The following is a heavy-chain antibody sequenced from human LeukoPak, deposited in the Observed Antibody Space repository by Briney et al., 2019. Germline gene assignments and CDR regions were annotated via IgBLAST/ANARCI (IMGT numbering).Heavy chain of an antibody. Sequence: PSETLSLTCTVSGGSISSGGYYWSWIRQPPGKGLEWIGYIYHSGSTYYNPSLKSRVTISVDRSKNQFSLKLSSVTAADTAVYYCARGPYFERPNYFDYWGQGTLVTVSS. V-gene: IGHV4-30-2*01. D-gene: IGHD3-3*01. CDR1: GGSISSGGYY. J-gene: IGHJ4*02. CDR2: IYHSGST. CDR3: ARGPYFERPNYFDY.